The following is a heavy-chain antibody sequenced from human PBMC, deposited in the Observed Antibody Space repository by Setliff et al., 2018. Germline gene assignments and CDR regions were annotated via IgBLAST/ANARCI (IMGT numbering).Heavy chain of an antibody. CDR3: ARDRSALVRGVVHHNYFDP. CDR2: ISYSGNT. D-gene: IGHD3-10*01. J-gene: IGHJ5*02. CDR1: GASMRSGTFY. Sequence: SETLSLTCTVSGASMRSGTFYWSWIRLHPGKGLEWIGYISYSGNTYYIPSFEGRLALSVDASMNQFSLRLSSVTAADSAIYYCARDRSALVRGVVHHNYFDPWGQGNKVTVSS. V-gene: IGHV4-31*03.